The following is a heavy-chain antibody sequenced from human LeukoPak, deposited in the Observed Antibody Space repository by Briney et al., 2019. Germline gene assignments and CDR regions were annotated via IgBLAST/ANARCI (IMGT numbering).Heavy chain of an antibody. J-gene: IGHJ6*03. Sequence: SETLSLTCTVSGGSISNNNFYWGWIRQPPGKGLEWIGTIYYSGNTYFNPSLKSRVTISVDTSKSQFSLTLSSVTAADTALYFCARHRAQYSNSPYYFHYMDVWGKGTTVIVSS. CDR2: IYYSGNT. V-gene: IGHV4-39*01. CDR1: GGSISNNNFY. CDR3: ARHRAQYSNSPYYFHYMDV. D-gene: IGHD4-11*01.